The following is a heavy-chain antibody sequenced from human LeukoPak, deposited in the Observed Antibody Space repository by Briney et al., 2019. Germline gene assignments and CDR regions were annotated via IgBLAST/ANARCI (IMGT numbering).Heavy chain of an antibody. V-gene: IGHV1-46*01. CDR1: GYTFTSYY. CDR3: ARVRGEKGSEFDY. Sequence: ASVKVSCKASGYTFTSYYIHWVRQAPGQGLEWMGIINPSSGSISYAQKFQGRVTMTRDTPTSTVYMELSSLRSEDTAVYYCARVRGEKGSEFDYWGQGTLVTVSS. CDR2: INPSSGSI. D-gene: IGHD3-10*01. J-gene: IGHJ4*02.